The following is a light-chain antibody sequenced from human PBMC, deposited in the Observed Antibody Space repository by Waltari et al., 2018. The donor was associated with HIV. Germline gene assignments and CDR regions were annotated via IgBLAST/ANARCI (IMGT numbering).Light chain of an antibody. V-gene: IGKV2-30*01. CDR2: KVS. CDR1: QSLVYTDGNTY. Sequence: VVTTQSPLSLAVTLGQLASISCKSSQSLVYTDGNTYLTWFHQRPGHSPRRLIYKVSQRDSGVPDRFSGSGSGTYFTLKISRVEAEDVGIYFCMQSRHRPLIFGAGTKVEIK. J-gene: IGKJ4*01. CDR3: MQSRHRPLI.